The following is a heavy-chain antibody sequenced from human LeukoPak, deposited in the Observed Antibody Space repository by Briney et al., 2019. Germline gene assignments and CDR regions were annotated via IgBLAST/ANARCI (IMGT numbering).Heavy chain of an antibody. J-gene: IGHJ4*02. CDR2: ISSSGSTI. Sequence: GGSLRLSCAASGFTFSDYYMSWIRQAPGKGLEWVSYISSSGSTIYYADSVKGRFTISRDNAKNSLYLQMNSLRAEDTAVYYCARQPHYYDSSGYYSRHYWGQGTLVTVSS. D-gene: IGHD3-22*01. CDR3: ARQPHYYDSSGYYSRHY. V-gene: IGHV3-11*04. CDR1: GFTFSDYY.